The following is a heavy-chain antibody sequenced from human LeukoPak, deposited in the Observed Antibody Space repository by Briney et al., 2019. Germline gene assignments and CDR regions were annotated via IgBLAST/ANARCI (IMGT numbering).Heavy chain of an antibody. J-gene: IGHJ4*02. V-gene: IGHV1-24*01. CDR3: ATYPLGIAVAGTFDY. Sequence: ASVKVSCKVSGYTLTELSMHWVRQAPGKGLEWMGGFDPEDGETIYAQKFQGRVTMTEDTSIDTAYMELSSLRSEDTAVYYCATYPLGIAVAGTFDYWGQGTLVTVSS. CDR2: FDPEDGET. D-gene: IGHD6-19*01. CDR1: GYTLTELS.